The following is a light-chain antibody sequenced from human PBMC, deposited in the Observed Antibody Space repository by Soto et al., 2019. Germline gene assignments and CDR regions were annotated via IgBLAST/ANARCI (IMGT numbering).Light chain of an antibody. CDR2: EVS. CDR1: SSDVGGYNY. CDR3: TSYIRSSTLDYV. Sequence: QPVLTQPASVSGSPGQSITISCTGTSSDVGGYNYVSWYQQYPGKAPKLMIYEVSNRPSGVSNRFSGSKSGNTASLTISGLQAEDEADYYCTSYIRSSTLDYVFGTGTKLTVL. V-gene: IGLV2-14*01. J-gene: IGLJ1*01.